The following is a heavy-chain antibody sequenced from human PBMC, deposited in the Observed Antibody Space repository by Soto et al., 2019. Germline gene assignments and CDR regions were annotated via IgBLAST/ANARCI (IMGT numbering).Heavy chain of an antibody. CDR3: ARDRGDFWSGYRGGNGMDV. J-gene: IGHJ6*02. CDR2: ITPNFGTA. V-gene: IGHV1-69*01. Sequence: QVQLVQSGAEVKKPGSSVKVSCKASGGTFSSYAISWVRQAPGQGLEWMVGITPNFGTAHYAQKLQGRDTITGDESARTTYRELSSLRAEDTAVYYWARDRGDFWSGYRGGNGMDVWGQGTTVTVSS. D-gene: IGHD3-3*01. CDR1: GGTFSSYA.